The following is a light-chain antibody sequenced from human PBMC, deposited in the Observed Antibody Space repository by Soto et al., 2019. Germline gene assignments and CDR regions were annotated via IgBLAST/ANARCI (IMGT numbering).Light chain of an antibody. Sequence: EIVMTQSPATLSVSPGEGATLSCRASHSIRSNLAWYQQKPGQAPRLLIYDASTRATDIPARFSGSGSGTEFTLTIGSLQSEDFAVYYCQQYNKLPLTFGGGTQVEIK. CDR1: HSIRSN. J-gene: IGKJ4*01. CDR3: QQYNKLPLT. CDR2: DAS. V-gene: IGKV3-15*01.